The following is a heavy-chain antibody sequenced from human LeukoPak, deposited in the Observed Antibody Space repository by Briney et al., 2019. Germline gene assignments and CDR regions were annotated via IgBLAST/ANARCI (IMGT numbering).Heavy chain of an antibody. D-gene: IGHD2-2*01. CDR1: GGTFSSYA. J-gene: IGHJ6*03. CDR2: IIPIFGTA. CDR3: ARTVYKLSYYYYYYMDV. V-gene: IGHV1-69*06. Sequence: ASVKVSCKASGGTFSSYAISWVRQAPGQGLEWMGGIIPIFGTANYAQKFQGRVTITADKSTSTAYMELSSLRSEDTAVYYCARTVYKLSYYYYYYMDVWGKGTTVTVSS.